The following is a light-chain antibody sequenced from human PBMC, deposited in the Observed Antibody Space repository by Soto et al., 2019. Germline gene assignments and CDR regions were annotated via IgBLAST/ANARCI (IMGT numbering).Light chain of an antibody. V-gene: IGKV3-15*01. CDR2: GAS. Sequence: EIVMTQSPATLSVSPGERATLSCRASQSVSSNLAWYQQKPGQAPRLLIDGASTRATGIPARFIGSGSGTEFPLTISSLQSEEFAVYYSQQYNNWPPWTCGQGTKVEIK. CDR1: QSVSSN. CDR3: QQYNNWPPWT. J-gene: IGKJ1*01.